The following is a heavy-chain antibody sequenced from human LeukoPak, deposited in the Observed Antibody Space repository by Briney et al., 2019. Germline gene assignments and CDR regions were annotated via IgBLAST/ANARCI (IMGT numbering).Heavy chain of an antibody. CDR3: ARGSSPRGNYDSRGYYSYYFDY. CDR2: ISAYNVNT. V-gene: IGHV1-18*01. Sequence: ASVKVSCKASGYTFTSYGISWVRQAPGQGLEWMGWISAYNVNTHYAQKLQGRVTMTTDTSTSTVYMELRSLRSDDTAVYYCARGSSPRGNYDSRGYYSYYFDYWGQGTLVTVS. J-gene: IGHJ4*02. CDR1: GYTFTSYG. D-gene: IGHD3-22*01.